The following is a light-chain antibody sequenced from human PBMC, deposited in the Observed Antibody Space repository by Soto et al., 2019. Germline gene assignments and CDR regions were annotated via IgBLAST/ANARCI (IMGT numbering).Light chain of an antibody. CDR3: QLRSNWPQIT. V-gene: IGKV3-11*01. J-gene: IGKJ4*01. CDR1: LSISMY. Sequence: EIVLTQSPATLSLSPGERATLSCRDSLSISMYLAWYQQKPGQAPRLLIHDASNRATGMPARFSGSGSGTDFTLTISSLEPEDFGVYYCQLRSNWPQITFGGGTKVEIK. CDR2: DAS.